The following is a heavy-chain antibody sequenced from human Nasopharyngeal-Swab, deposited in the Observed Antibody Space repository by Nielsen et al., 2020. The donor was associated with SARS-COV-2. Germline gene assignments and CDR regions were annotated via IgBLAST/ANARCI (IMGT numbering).Heavy chain of an antibody. CDR3: ARGYCSSGSCYAKHYGMDV. V-gene: IGHV3-48*03. J-gene: IGHJ6*02. CDR2: ISSSGSTI. Sequence: GGSLRLSCAASGFTFSSYEMNWVRQAPGKGLEWVSYISSSGSTIYYADSVKGRFTISRDNAKNSLYLQMNSLRAEDTAVYYCARGYCSSGSCYAKHYGMDVWGQGTTVTVSS. CDR1: GFTFSSYE. D-gene: IGHD2-15*01.